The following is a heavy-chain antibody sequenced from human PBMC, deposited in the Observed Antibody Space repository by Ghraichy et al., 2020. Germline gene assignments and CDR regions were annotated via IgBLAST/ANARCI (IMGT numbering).Heavy chain of an antibody. J-gene: IGHJ2*01. Sequence: GESLNISCKGSGYSFTSYWIGWVRQMPGKGLEWMGIIYPGDSDTRYSPSFQGQVTISADKSISTAYLQWSSLKASDTAMYYCARQPLVGARGWYFDLWGRGTLVTVSS. CDR1: GYSFTSYW. V-gene: IGHV5-51*01. D-gene: IGHD1-26*01. CDR3: ARQPLVGARGWYFDL. CDR2: IYPGDSDT.